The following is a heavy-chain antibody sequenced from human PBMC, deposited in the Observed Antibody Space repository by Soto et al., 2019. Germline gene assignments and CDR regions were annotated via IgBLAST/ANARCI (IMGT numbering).Heavy chain of an antibody. Sequence: QVQLQESGPGLVKPSETLPLTCTVSADTVSGDSFSSANYYWGWIRKPPGKGLEWIGSISYVGHTYSNPSIRIPLNIRWDKPKNKFSLTMSSVTAADTAVYDCARQRAWYGEWAFDIWGQGKMVTV. CDR1: GDSFSSANYY. D-gene: IGHD2-15*01. J-gene: IGHJ3*02. CDR3: ARQRAWYGEWAFDI. CDR2: ISYVGHT. V-gene: IGHV4-39*01.